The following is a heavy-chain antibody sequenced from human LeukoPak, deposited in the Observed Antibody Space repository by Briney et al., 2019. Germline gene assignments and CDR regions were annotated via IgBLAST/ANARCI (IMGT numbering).Heavy chain of an antibody. Sequence: SETLSLTCAVYGGSFSGYYWSWIRQPPGKGLEWIGEINHSGSTNYNPSLKSRVTISVDTSKNQFSLKLSSVTAADTAVYYCARNNQLPTFYYYYYYYTDVWGKGTTVTVSS. CDR3: ARNNQLPTFYYYYYYYTDV. V-gene: IGHV4-34*01. J-gene: IGHJ6*03. CDR2: INHSGST. D-gene: IGHD2-2*01. CDR1: GGSFSGYY.